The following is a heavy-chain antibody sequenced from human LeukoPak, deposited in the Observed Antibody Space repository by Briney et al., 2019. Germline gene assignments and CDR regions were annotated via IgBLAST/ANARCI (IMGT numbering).Heavy chain of an antibody. CDR1: GGSFSGYY. D-gene: IGHD5-24*01. J-gene: IGHJ6*03. V-gene: IGHV4-34*01. CDR3: ARLGDGYNLVGVYYMDV. CDR2: INHSGST. Sequence: SETLSLTCGVYGGSFSGYYWSWIRQPPGKGLEWIGDINHSGSTNFNPSLKSRVTTSVDTSKNQFSLKLNSVTAADTAVYYCARLGDGYNLVGVYYMDVWGKGTTVTISS.